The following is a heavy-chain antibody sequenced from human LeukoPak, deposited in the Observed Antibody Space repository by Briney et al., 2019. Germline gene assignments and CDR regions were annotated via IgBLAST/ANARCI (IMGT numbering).Heavy chain of an antibody. CDR1: GGSFSGYY. D-gene: IGHD6-13*01. Sequence: SETLSLTCAVYGGSFSGYYWSWIRQPPGKGLEWIGEINHSGSTNYNPSLKSRVSISVDTSKNQFSLKLSFVTAADTAVYYCARGSRIASNYWGQGTWSPSPQ. CDR3: ARGSRIASNY. V-gene: IGHV4-34*01. J-gene: IGHJ4*02. CDR2: INHSGST.